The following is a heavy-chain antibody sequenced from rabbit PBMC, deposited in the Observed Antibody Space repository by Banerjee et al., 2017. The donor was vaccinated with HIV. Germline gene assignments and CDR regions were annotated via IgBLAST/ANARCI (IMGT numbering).Heavy chain of an antibody. CDR2: IYAGSSGST. CDR3: ARSPYTYGYASYAYAMTL. V-gene: IGHV1S45*01. Sequence: QEQLEESGGDLVKPGASLTLTCTASGFSFSSSYYMCWVRQAPGKGLEWIGCIYAGSSGSTYYASWAKGRFTISVTSSTTVTLQMTSLTAADTATYFCARSPYTYGYASYAYAMTLWGPGTLVTVS. J-gene: IGHJ4*01. CDR1: GFSFSSSYY. D-gene: IGHD6-1*01.